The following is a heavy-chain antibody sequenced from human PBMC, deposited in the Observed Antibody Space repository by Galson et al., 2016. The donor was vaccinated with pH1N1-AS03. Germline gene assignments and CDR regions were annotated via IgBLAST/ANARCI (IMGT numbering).Heavy chain of an antibody. CDR2: IRDSGCHI. D-gene: IGHD3-3*01. J-gene: IGHJ4*02. V-gene: IGHV3-21*01. Sequence: SLRLSCAASGFSFPNYAMNWVRQAPGKGLEWVSFIRDSGCHIKAADSVKGRFTISRDNAQNSVFLQLNILKVEDTALYYCASGGFPWPLDYWGQGTLVTVSS. CDR3: ASGGFPWPLDY. CDR1: GFSFPNYA.